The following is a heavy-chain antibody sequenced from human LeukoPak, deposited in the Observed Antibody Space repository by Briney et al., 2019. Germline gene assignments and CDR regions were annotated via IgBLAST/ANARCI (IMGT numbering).Heavy chain of an antibody. CDR1: GGSFSGYY. D-gene: IGHD2-8*01. V-gene: IGHV4-34*01. J-gene: IGHJ4*02. CDR2: INHSGST. CDR3: ARVRIPLMVYAMRGPFDY. Sequence: SETLSLTCAVYGGSFSGYYWSWIRQPPGKGLEWIGEINHSGSTNYNPSLKSRVTISVDTSKNQFSLKLSSVTAADTAVYYCARVRIPLMVYAMRGPFDYWGQGTLVTVSS.